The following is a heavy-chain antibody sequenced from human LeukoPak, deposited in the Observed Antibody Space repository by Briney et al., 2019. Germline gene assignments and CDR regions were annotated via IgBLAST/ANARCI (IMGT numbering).Heavy chain of an antibody. CDR3: AREGSSGRVAEAFDY. D-gene: IGHD3-16*01. CDR1: SGSFSGYY. Sequence: SETLSLTCAVYSGSFSGYYWSWIRQPPGKGLEWIGEINHSGSTNYNPSLKSRVTISVDTSKNQFSLKLSSVTAADTAVYYCAREGSSGRVAEAFDYWGQGTLVTVSS. J-gene: IGHJ4*02. CDR2: INHSGST. V-gene: IGHV4-34*01.